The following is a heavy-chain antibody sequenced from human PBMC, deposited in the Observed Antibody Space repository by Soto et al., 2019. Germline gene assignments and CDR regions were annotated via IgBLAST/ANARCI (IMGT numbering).Heavy chain of an antibody. CDR1: GFTFSSYA. Sequence: LRLSCAASGFTFSSYAMSWVRQAPGKGLEWFSAINAGGDNTYSADYVKGRFTISRDNSKNTLYLQMDSLRVDDTAIYFCAKGSGGGRPYYFDNWGHGTLVTVSS. D-gene: IGHD2-15*01. J-gene: IGHJ4*01. CDR3: AKGSGGGRPYYFDN. CDR2: INAGGDNT. V-gene: IGHV3-23*01.